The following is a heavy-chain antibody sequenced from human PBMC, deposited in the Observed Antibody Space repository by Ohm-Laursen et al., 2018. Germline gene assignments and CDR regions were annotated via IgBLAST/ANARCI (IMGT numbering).Heavy chain of an antibody. CDR3: ARAFWNGYNDAFDV. CDR2: IYYSGST. V-gene: IGHV4-39*01. Sequence: SDTLSLTCSVSGGSISSSSYCWGWIRQPPGKGLEWIGNIYYSGSTYYNPSLRSRLTVSVDTSKNQFSLKLGSVTATDTAVYYCARAFWNGYNDAFDVWGQGTMVTVSS. J-gene: IGHJ3*01. CDR1: GGSISSSSYC. D-gene: IGHD3-3*01.